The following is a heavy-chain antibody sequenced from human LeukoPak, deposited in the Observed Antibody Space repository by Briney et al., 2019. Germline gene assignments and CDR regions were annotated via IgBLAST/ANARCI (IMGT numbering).Heavy chain of an antibody. J-gene: IGHJ3*02. CDR3: ARHTIYSFTSLAAFDI. CDR2: INHSAST. Sequence: SETLSLTCAVYGGSFSGYYWSWIRQPPGKGLEWIGEINHSASTNYNPSLKSRVTISVDTSKNQFSLKLSSVTAADTAVYYCARHTIYSFTSLAAFDIWGQGTMVTVSS. V-gene: IGHV4-34*01. CDR1: GGSFSGYY. D-gene: IGHD3-10*01.